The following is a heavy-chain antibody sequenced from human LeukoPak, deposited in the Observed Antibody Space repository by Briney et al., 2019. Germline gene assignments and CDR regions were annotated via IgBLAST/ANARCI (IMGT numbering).Heavy chain of an antibody. Sequence: SVSVSCKASAGSFSSYAISWVRQAPGQGLEWMGGIITIFGTANYAQKFQGRVTITADESTSTAYMELSSLRSEDTTVYYCARVRSYGSGSYYSYYFDYWGQGTLVTVSS. CDR2: IITIFGTA. D-gene: IGHD3-10*01. J-gene: IGHJ4*02. CDR3: ARVRSYGSGSYYSYYFDY. CDR1: AGSFSSYA. V-gene: IGHV1-69*01.